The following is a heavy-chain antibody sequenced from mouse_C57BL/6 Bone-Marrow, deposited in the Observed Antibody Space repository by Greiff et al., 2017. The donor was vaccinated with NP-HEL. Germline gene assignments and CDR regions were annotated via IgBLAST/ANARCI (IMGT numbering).Heavy chain of an antibody. D-gene: IGHD2-3*01. Sequence: EVKLMESGGGLVKPGGSLKLSCAASGFTFSSYAMSWVRQTPETRLAWVATISDGGSYTYYPDNVKGRFTISRDNAKNNLYLQMSHLKSEDTAMYYCARDYDGFVWGKGTSVTVSS. CDR2: ISDGGSYT. J-gene: IGHJ4*01. CDR3: ARDYDGFV. CDR1: GFTFSSYA. V-gene: IGHV5-4*01.